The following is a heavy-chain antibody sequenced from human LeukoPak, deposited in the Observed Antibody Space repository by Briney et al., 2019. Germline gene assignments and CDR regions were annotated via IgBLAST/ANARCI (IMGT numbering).Heavy chain of an antibody. CDR2: INQDGSDT. J-gene: IGHJ4*02. V-gene: IGHV3-7*01. CDR3: ARDNNNYFDY. Sequence: GGSLRLSCAASGFTFSSYSMNWVRQAPGKGLQWVANINQDGSDTYSVDSVKGRFTISRDTAKNSVYLQIDSLRADDTAVYYCARDNNNYFDYWGQGTLVTVSS. D-gene: IGHD1/OR15-1a*01. CDR1: GFTFSSYS.